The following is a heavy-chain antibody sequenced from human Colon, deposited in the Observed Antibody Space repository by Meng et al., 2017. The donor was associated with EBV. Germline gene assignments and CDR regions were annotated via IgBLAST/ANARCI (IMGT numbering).Heavy chain of an antibody. V-gene: IGHV4-30-4*01. D-gene: IGHD2-21*01. CDR1: GGSMSSGNYY. J-gene: IGHJ4*02. Sequence: VHLQESRPGLVEPSQTLSLTCTVSGGSMSSGNYYWSWIRQPPGKGLEWIGYIHHSGSAYYNPSLKSRVSISVDTSKNQFSLNLNSMTAADTAVYYCASFDHIPRRNYFDYWGQGTLVTVSS. CDR3: ASFDHIPRRNYFDY. CDR2: IHHSGSA.